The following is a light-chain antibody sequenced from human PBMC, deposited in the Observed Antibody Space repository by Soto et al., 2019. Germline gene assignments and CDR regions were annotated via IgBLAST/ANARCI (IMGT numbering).Light chain of an antibody. V-gene: IGLV3-21*02. CDR1: KLGSKI. CDR2: DAT. CDR3: QVWASTAEFFV. J-gene: IGLJ1*01. Sequence: YELTQPRSVSVAPGQTAKITSRGYKLGSKIVHWYRQRPAQAPVAVVVDATDRPSGIPDRISGSRSGDTATLTISRVDAGDEADYYCQVWASTAEFFVFGSGTKVTVL.